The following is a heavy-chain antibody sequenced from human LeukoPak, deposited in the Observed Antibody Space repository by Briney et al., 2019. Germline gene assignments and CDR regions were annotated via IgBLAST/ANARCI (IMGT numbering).Heavy chain of an antibody. CDR1: GFTFSSYA. CDR3: AKDLEDIVVVPAAPANYMDV. D-gene: IGHD2-2*01. J-gene: IGHJ6*03. Sequence: GGSLRLSCAASGFTFSSYAMSWVRQAPGKGLEWVSAISGSGGSTYYADSVKGRFTISRDNSKNTPYLQMNSLRAEDTAVYYCAKDLEDIVVVPAAPANYMDVWGKGTTVTVSS. V-gene: IGHV3-23*01. CDR2: ISGSGGST.